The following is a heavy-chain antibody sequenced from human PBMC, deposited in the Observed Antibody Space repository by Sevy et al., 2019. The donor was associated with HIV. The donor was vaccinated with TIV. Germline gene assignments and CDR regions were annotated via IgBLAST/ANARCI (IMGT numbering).Heavy chain of an antibody. D-gene: IGHD3-16*01. CDR1: GGSISYYY. V-gene: IGHV4-59*01. J-gene: IGHJ4*02. Sequence: SETLSLTCTVSGGSISYYYWSWIRQPPGKGLEWIGYIYYTGSTRHNPSLKSRVTLSVETFNNQFSLRLTSVTAADTXXXXXXXXXXFYDSFDYWGQGTLVTVSS. CDR3: XXXXXFYDSFDY. CDR2: IYYTGST.